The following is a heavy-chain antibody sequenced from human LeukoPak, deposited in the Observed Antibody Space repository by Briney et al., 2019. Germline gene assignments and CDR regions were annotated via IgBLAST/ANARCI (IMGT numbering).Heavy chain of an antibody. CDR2: FKTNYNQV. CDR1: GFTFSDYA. D-gene: IGHD4-11*01. CDR3: VRSVPDYTRFDF. V-gene: IGHV3-23*05. Sequence: GGSLRLSCVASGFTFSDYAMNRVRQAPGKGLEWVSTFKTNYNQVYYAESVRGRFTISTDNSKNTAYLQMNSLRVEDTALYYCVRSVPDYTRFDFWGQGALVTVSS. J-gene: IGHJ4*02.